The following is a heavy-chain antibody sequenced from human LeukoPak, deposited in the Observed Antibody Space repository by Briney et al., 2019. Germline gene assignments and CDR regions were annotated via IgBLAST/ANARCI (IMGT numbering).Heavy chain of an antibody. V-gene: IGHV1-69*05. CDR2: IIPIFGTA. Sequence: SVTVSFKASGGTFSSYAISWVRQAPGQGLEWMGGIIPIFGTANYAQKFQGRVTITTDESTSTAYMELSSLRSEDTAVYYCARVGESGGTYYFDYWGQGTLVTVSS. D-gene: IGHD2-15*01. J-gene: IGHJ4*02. CDR1: GGTFSSYA. CDR3: ARVGESGGTYYFDY.